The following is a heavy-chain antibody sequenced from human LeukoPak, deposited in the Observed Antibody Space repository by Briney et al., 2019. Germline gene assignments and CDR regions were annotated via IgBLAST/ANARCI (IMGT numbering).Heavy chain of an antibody. CDR2: ISYDGSNK. Sequence: QPGGSLRLSCAASGFTFSSYGMHWVRQAPGKGLEWVAVISYDGSNKYYADSVKGRFTISRDNSKNTLYLQMNSLRAEDTAVYFCARDWSGTTLVPPDYWGQGTLVTVSS. J-gene: IGHJ4*02. V-gene: IGHV3-30*03. CDR3: ARDWSGTTLVPPDY. CDR1: GFTFSSYG. D-gene: IGHD1-1*01.